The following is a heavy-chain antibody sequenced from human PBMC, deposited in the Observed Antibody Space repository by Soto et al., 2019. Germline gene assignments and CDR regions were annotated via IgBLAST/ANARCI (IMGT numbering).Heavy chain of an antibody. J-gene: IGHJ4*02. V-gene: IGHV1-3*01. D-gene: IGHD3-9*01. CDR1: GYTFTSYA. Sequence: GASVKVSCKASGYTFTSYAMHWVRQAPGQRLEWMGWINAGNGNTKYSQKFQGRVTITRDTSASTAYMELSSLRSEDTAVYYCARGRADILTGMVEQIDYWGQGTLVTVSS. CDR2: INAGNGNT. CDR3: ARGRADILTGMVEQIDY.